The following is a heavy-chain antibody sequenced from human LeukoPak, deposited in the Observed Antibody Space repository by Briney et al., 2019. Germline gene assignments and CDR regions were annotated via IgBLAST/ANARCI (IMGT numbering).Heavy chain of an antibody. CDR3: ARPSYYYDSSGSVSGAFDI. Sequence: PGGSLRLSCAASGFTFSSYWMSWVPQAPGKGLEWVANIKKDGSEKYYVDSVRGRFTISRDNAKNSLYLQMNSLRAEDTAVYYCARPSYYYDSSGSVSGAFDIWGQGTMVTVSS. J-gene: IGHJ3*02. CDR1: GFTFSSYW. V-gene: IGHV3-7*04. CDR2: IKKDGSEK. D-gene: IGHD3-22*01.